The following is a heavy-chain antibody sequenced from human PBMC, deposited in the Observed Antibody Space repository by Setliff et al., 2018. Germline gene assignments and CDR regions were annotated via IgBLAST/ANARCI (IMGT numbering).Heavy chain of an antibody. CDR2: INHYGST. CDR1: DGSFSDYY. CDR3: ARRWNFGPYGSGIHDGFDM. Sequence: SETLSLTCAVFDGSFSDYYWSWIRQPPGKGLEWIGEINHYGSTKYKSSLRSRVTIAVDTSKNQFSLNLNSVTAADTAVYYCARRWNFGPYGSGIHDGFDMWGQGTMVTVSS. V-gene: IGHV4-34*01. J-gene: IGHJ3*02. D-gene: IGHD3-10*01.